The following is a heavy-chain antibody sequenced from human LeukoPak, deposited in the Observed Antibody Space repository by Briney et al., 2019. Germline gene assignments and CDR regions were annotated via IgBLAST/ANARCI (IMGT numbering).Heavy chain of an antibody. J-gene: IGHJ5*02. D-gene: IGHD6-13*01. Sequence: ASVKVSCKASGYTFTGYYIHWVRQAPGQGLEWMGRINPNTGGTDYAQKFQGRVTMARDTSITTAYMELSRLTSDDTAIYYCAKVPPSITAAGNWLGPWGQGALVTVSS. CDR2: INPNTGGT. CDR1: GYTFTGYY. CDR3: AKVPPSITAAGNWLGP. V-gene: IGHV1-2*06.